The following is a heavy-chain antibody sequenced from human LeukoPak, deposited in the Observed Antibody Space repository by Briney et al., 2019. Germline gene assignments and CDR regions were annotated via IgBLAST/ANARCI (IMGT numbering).Heavy chain of an antibody. D-gene: IGHD2-8*01. J-gene: IGHJ4*02. V-gene: IGHV1-24*01. CDR1: GYTLTELS. Sequence: GASVKVSCKVSGYTLTELSMHWVRQAPGKGPEWMGGFDVEDGETIYAHKFQGRVTMTEDTSTDTAYMELSSLRSEDTAVYYCSARIMVAASRELYYFDYWGQGTLVTVSS. CDR2: FDVEDGET. CDR3: SARIMVAASRELYYFDY.